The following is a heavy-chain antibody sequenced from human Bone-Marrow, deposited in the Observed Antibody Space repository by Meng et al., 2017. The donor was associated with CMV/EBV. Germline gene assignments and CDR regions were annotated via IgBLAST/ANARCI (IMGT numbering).Heavy chain of an antibody. Sequence: SETLSLTCTVSGGSISSSSYYWGWIRQPPGKGLEWIGSIYYSGSTYYNPSLKSRVTISVDTSKNQFSLKLSSVTAADTALYYCARIVVTRSYYYYGMDVWGQGTTVTVSS. CDR3: ARIVVTRSYYYYGMDV. CDR2: IYYSGST. J-gene: IGHJ6*02. CDR1: GGSISSSSYY. V-gene: IGHV4-39*01. D-gene: IGHD1-1*01.